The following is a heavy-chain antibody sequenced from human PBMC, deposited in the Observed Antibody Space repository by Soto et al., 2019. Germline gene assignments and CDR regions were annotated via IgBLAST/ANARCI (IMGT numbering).Heavy chain of an antibody. D-gene: IGHD3-22*01. J-gene: IGHJ1*01. CDR3: ARTSYYDSSGPIRFQH. V-gene: IGHV4-34*01. Sequence: SETLSLTCAVYGGSFSGYYWSWIRQPPGKGLEWIGEINHSGSTNYNPSLKSRVTISVDTSKNQFSLKLSSVTAADTAVYYCARTSYYDSSGPIRFQHWGQGTLVTVSS. CDR2: INHSGST. CDR1: GGSFSGYY.